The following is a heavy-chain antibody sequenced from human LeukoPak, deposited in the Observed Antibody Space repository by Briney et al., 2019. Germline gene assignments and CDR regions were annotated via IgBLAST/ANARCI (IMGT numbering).Heavy chain of an antibody. Sequence: SETPSLTCTVSGGSISSYYWSWIRQPPVKGLEWIGYIFPSGSAYYNPSLESRVTISLDTSENQFSLTLTSVTAADTAVYYCARRNHYFYYMDVWGKGTTVTVSS. J-gene: IGHJ6*03. CDR2: IFPSGSA. V-gene: IGHV4-4*09. CDR1: GGSISSYY. CDR3: ARRNHYFYYMDV.